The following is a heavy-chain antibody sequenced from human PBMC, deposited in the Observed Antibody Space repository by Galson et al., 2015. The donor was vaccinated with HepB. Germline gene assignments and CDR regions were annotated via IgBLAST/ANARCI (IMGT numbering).Heavy chain of an antibody. CDR2: IIPILGIA. Sequence: SVKVSCKASGGTFSSYAISWVRQAPGQGLEWMGGIIPILGIANYAQKFQGRVTITADKSTSTAYMELSSLRSEDTAVYYCARDQCSGGSCYSGEVAAFDIWGQGTMVTVSS. V-gene: IGHV1-69*10. D-gene: IGHD2-15*01. J-gene: IGHJ3*02. CDR1: GGTFSSYA. CDR3: ARDQCSGGSCYSGEVAAFDI.